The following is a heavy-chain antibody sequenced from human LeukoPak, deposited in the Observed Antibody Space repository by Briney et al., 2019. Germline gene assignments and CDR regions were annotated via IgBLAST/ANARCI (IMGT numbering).Heavy chain of an antibody. CDR1: DDSISNDY. V-gene: IGHV4-59*01. D-gene: IGHD6-13*01. J-gene: IGHJ4*02. CDR2: IYYSGST. Sequence: SETLSLTCTVTDDSISNDYWSWIRQPPGKGLEWIGYIYYSGSTNYNPSLKSRVTISVDTSKNQFSLKLSSVTAADTAVYYCARAAAAVAFDYWGQGTLVTVSS. CDR3: ARAAAAVAFDY.